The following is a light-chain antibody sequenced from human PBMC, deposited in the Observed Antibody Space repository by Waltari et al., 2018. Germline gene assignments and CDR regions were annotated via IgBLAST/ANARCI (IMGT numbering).Light chain of an antibody. CDR3: ASWDDSHYV. Sequence: QSVLTQPPSASGTPGQRVSISCSGSNSNLGSNYLYWYQQRPGMAPKLLIYRNNQRPSGVPDRFSGSKYGTSASLAISGRRSEDEAVYYCASWDDSHYVFGPGTKVTVL. V-gene: IGLV1-47*01. CDR1: NSNLGSNY. J-gene: IGLJ1*01. CDR2: RNN.